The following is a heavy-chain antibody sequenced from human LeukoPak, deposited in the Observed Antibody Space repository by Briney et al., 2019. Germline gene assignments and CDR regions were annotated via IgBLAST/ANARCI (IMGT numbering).Heavy chain of an antibody. CDR3: ARDLGYCSGGSCYSFSY. J-gene: IGHJ4*02. Sequence: ASVKVSCKASGYTFTSYGISWVRQAPGQGLEWMGWISAYNGNTNYAQKLQGRVTITTDTSTSTAYMELRSLRSDDTAVYYCARDLGYCSGGSCYSFSYWGQGTLVTVSS. V-gene: IGHV1-18*04. CDR1: GYTFTSYG. D-gene: IGHD2-15*01. CDR2: ISAYNGNT.